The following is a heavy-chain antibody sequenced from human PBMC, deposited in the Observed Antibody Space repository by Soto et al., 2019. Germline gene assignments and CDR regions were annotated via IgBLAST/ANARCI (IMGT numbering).Heavy chain of an antibody. CDR2: IRSKANSYAT. Sequence: EVQLVESGGGLVQPGGSLKLSCAASGFTFSGSAMHWVRQASGKGLEWVGRIRSKANSYATAYAASVKVRFTISRDDSKNTAYLQMNSLKTEDTAVYYCTSSGGVGATNFDYWGQGTLVTVSS. J-gene: IGHJ4*02. V-gene: IGHV3-73*02. D-gene: IGHD1-26*01. CDR3: TSSGGVGATNFDY. CDR1: GFTFSGSA.